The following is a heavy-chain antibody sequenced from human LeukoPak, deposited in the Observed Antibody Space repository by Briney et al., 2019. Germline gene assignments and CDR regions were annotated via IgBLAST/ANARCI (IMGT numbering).Heavy chain of an antibody. J-gene: IGHJ3*02. V-gene: IGHV4-61*02. CDR1: GGSISSGTYY. D-gene: IGHD5-12*01. CDR3: ARDLLQRGYAFDI. CDR2: VYSSGST. Sequence: SGTLSLTCTASGGSISSGTYYWGWIRQPAGKGLEWIGRVYSSGSTNYNPSLKSRVTMSVDTSKNQFSLNLTPVTAADTAVYYCARDLLQRGYAFDIWGQGTMVTVSS.